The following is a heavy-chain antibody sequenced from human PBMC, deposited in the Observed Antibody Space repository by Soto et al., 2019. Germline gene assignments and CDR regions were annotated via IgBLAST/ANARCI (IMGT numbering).Heavy chain of an antibody. CDR2: ISSSSSTI. Sequence: TGGSLRLSCAASGSTFSSYSMNWVRQAPGKGLEWVSYISSSSSTIYYADSVKGRFTISRDNAKNSLYLQMNSLRAEDTAVYYCARDLGSSWYPEYFQHWGQGTLVTVS. J-gene: IGHJ1*01. D-gene: IGHD6-13*01. V-gene: IGHV3-48*01. CDR1: GSTFSSYS. CDR3: ARDLGSSWYPEYFQH.